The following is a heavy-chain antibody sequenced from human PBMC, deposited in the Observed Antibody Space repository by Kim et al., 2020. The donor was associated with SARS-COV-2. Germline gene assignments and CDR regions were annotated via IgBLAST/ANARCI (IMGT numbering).Heavy chain of an antibody. CDR3: ARLGTDY. Sequence: KVETNYAQTLQGRVILTTDTSTSPAYMEVRSLRSDDTAVYYCARLGTDYWGQGTLVTVSS. V-gene: IGHV1-18*01. CDR2: KVET. D-gene: IGHD7-27*01. J-gene: IGHJ4*02.